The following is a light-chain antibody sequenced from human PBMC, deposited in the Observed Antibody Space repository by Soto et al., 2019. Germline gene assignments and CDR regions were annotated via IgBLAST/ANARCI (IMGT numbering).Light chain of an antibody. CDR1: SGHSDYA. CDR2: LNRDGSH. Sequence: QSVLTQSPSASASLGASVKLTCTLSSGHSDYAIAWHQQQPDKGPRYLMKLNRDGSHNKGDGIPDRFSGSNSGAERYLIISSLQSDDEADYSCQTWDTVVVFGGGTKVTVL. V-gene: IGLV4-69*01. J-gene: IGLJ2*01. CDR3: QTWDTVVV.